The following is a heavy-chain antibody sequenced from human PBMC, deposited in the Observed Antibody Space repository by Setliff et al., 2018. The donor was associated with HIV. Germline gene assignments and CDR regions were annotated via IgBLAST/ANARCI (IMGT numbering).Heavy chain of an antibody. J-gene: IGHJ4*02. CDR3: ARVQWVVSSNVGLDY. Sequence: ASVKVSCKASGYTFTSYAIHWVRQAPGQRLEWMGWINAGNGNTNYAQKFQDRVTMTTDTPTSTVYMELRSLRSDDTAVYYCARVQWVVSSNVGLDYWGQGTLVTVSS. CDR1: GYTFTSYA. D-gene: IGHD6-19*01. CDR2: INAGNGNT. V-gene: IGHV1-3*01.